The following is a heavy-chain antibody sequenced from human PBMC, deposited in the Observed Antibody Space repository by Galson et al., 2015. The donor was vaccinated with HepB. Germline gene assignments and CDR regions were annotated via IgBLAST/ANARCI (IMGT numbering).Heavy chain of an antibody. Sequence: SLRLSCAAYGFTFSSYGMHWVRQAPGKGLEWVAVIWYDGSNKYYADSVKGRFTISRDDSKNTAYLQMNSLKTDDTAVYYCTRLAYCGGDCYPHYYMDVWGKGTTVTVSS. CDR1: GFTFSSYG. J-gene: IGHJ6*03. CDR2: IWYDGSNK. CDR3: TRLAYCGGDCYPHYYMDV. D-gene: IGHD2-21*01. V-gene: IGHV3-33*01.